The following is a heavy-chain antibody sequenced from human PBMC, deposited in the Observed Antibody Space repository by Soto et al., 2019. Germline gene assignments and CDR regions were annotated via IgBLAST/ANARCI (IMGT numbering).Heavy chain of an antibody. J-gene: IGHJ5*02. CDR3: ARTNTRHPSNWFDP. Sequence: SAKVSCKASGGTFSSYAISWVRQAPGQGLEWMGGIIPIFGTANYAQKFQGRVTITADESTSTAYMELSSLRSEDTAVYYCARTNTRHPSNWFDPWGQGTLVTVSS. V-gene: IGHV1-69*13. CDR1: GGTFSSYA. CDR2: IIPIFGTA.